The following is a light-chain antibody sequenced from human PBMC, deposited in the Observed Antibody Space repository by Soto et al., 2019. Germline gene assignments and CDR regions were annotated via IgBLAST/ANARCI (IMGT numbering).Light chain of an antibody. J-gene: IGLJ3*02. CDR2: DNT. Sequence: QSVLTQPPSVSGAPGQGITISCTGSSSNIGADNDVHWYQQLPGTAPKLLIYDNTNRPSGVPDRFSGSKSGTSASLAITGLQTEDEADYYCQSFDTSLSGRVFDGGTKLTVL. CDR3: QSFDTSLSGRV. V-gene: IGLV1-40*01. CDR1: SSNIGADND.